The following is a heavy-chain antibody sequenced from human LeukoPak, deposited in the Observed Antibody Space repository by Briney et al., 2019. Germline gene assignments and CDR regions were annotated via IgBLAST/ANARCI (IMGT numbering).Heavy chain of an antibody. J-gene: IGHJ6*02. CDR2: IIPILGIA. Sequence: SVKVSCKASGGTFSSYAISWVRQAPGQGLEWMGRIIPILGIANYAQKFQGRVTITADKSTSTAYMELSSLRSEDTAVYYCARGLGMVRGVNYYGMDVWGQGTTVTVSS. CDR1: GGTFSSYA. V-gene: IGHV1-69*04. D-gene: IGHD3-10*01. CDR3: ARGLGMVRGVNYYGMDV.